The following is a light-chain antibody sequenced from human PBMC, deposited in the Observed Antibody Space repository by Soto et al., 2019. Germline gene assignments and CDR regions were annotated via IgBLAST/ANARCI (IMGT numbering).Light chain of an antibody. Sequence: ETVVTQSPATLSVSPGETAMLSCTASQSVSSNLAWYQQKRGQAPRLLIYGASTRATGIPARFSGSGSGTEFTLTINSLQSEDFAVYYCQQYHNWVTFGPGTKVDIK. CDR2: GAS. J-gene: IGKJ3*01. V-gene: IGKV3-15*01. CDR3: QQYHNWVT. CDR1: QSVSSN.